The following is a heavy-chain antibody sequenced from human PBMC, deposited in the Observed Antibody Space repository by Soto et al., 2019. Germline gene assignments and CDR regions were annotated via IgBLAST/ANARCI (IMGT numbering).Heavy chain of an antibody. CDR2: IYHSGST. J-gene: IGHJ3*02. Sequence: QLQLQESGSGLVQPSQTLSLTCAVSCGSISSGGYSCSWIRQQPGKGLEWIGYIYHSGSTYYNPSLTIRVTISVDRSKNQFSLKLSSVTAADTAVYYCARDTDSMCFDICGQGTMVTVSS. CDR3: ARDTDSMCFDI. V-gene: IGHV4-30-2*01. CDR1: CGSISSGGYS. D-gene: IGHD3-22*01.